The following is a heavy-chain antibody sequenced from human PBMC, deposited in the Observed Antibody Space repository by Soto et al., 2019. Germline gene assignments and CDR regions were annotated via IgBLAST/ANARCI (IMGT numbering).Heavy chain of an antibody. CDR1: GFTFSSYG. CDR2: SSATGAGT. D-gene: IGHD1-7*01. CDR3: AKDRRAGGNYGFYSDF. J-gene: IGHJ4*02. Sequence: EVQLLESGGGLVQPGGSLRLSCAASGFTFSSYGMTWVRQAPGKGLEWVSFSSATGAGTYYADSVKGRFTISRYNSKNTLYLQMTSLGADDTAVYYCAKDRRAGGNYGFYSDFWGQGALVIVSS. V-gene: IGHV3-23*01.